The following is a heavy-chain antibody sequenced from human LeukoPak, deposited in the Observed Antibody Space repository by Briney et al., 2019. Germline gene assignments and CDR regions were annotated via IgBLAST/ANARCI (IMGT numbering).Heavy chain of an antibody. D-gene: IGHD2-2*01. V-gene: IGHV4-39*07. CDR1: GGSISSSSYY. CDR3: ARGVEGGVAVQFDH. CDR2: IYYSGST. J-gene: IGHJ4*02. Sequence: SETLSPTCTVSGGSISSSSYYWGWIRQPPGKGLEWIGSIYYSGSTYYNPSLKSRVTISVDTSKNQFSLKLSSVTAADTAVYYCARGVEGGVAVQFDHWGQGTLVTVSS.